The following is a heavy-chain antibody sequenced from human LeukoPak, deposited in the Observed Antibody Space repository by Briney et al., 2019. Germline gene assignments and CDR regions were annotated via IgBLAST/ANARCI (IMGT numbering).Heavy chain of an antibody. D-gene: IGHD6-13*01. J-gene: IGHJ5*02. CDR2: IWPDGSKI. CDR3: ARGVALAGNPNWFDP. CDR1: GFIFSNYA. V-gene: IGHV3-33*01. Sequence: PGGSLRLSCAASGFIFSNYAMHWVRQAPGTGLEWLAVIWPDGSKIYYADSVKGRFTISRDNSENTLYLQMNSLRVEDTALYYCARGVALAGNPNWFDPWGQGTLVTVSS.